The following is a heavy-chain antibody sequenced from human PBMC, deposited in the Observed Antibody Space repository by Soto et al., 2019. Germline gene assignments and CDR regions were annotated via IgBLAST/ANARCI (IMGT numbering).Heavy chain of an antibody. CDR2: INAGNGNT. CDR3: ARGVAARLATFDY. V-gene: IGHV1-3*01. CDR1: GYTFTSYA. D-gene: IGHD6-6*01. J-gene: IGHJ4*02. Sequence: GASVKVSCKASGYTFTSYAMHWVRQAPGQRLEWMGWINAGNGNTKYSQKFQGRVTITRDTSASTAYMELSSLRSEDTAVYYCARGVAARLATFDYWGQGTLVTVSS.